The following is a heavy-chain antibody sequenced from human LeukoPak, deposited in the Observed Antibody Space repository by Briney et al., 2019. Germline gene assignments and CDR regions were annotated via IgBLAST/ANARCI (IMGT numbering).Heavy chain of an antibody. J-gene: IGHJ4*02. Sequence: SETLSLTCAVYGESFSDYYWSWLRQPPGKGLEWIGEINHSGSTNYNPSLKSRVTILVDTSKNQFSLKLSSVTAADTAVYYCARGLTSMPPGGYWGQGTLVTVSS. CDR3: ARGLTSMPPGGY. CDR2: INHSGST. CDR1: GESFSDYY. D-gene: IGHD2/OR15-2a*01. V-gene: IGHV4-34*01.